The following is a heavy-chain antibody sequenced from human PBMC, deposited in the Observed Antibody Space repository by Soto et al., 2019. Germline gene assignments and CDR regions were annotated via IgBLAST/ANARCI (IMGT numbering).Heavy chain of an antibody. CDR1: GFTFSNYG. CDR2: IWDNGSKK. J-gene: IGHJ4*02. CDR3: ARDLGSTNYYFDY. V-gene: IGHV3-33*01. D-gene: IGHD1-1*01. Sequence: QVQLVESGGGVVQPGRSLRLSCVTSGFTFSNYGMHWVRQAPGKGLEWVALIWDNGSKKYYSDFVKGRFTISRDDSKNTLYLQMDSLRAEDTAVYYCARDLGSTNYYFDYWGLGTLVIVSS.